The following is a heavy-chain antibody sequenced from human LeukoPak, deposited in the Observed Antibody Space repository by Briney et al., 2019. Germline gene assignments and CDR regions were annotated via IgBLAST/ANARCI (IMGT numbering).Heavy chain of an antibody. Sequence: SETLSLTCTVSGGSVSSSIYYWGWIRQPPGKGLVWIGCIYYSGSTSYNPSLKSRITISVDTSKNQFSLKLTSVTAADTAVYYCASRNDILTGYEFDFWGQGTLVTVSS. CDR1: GGSVSSSIYY. D-gene: IGHD3-9*01. J-gene: IGHJ4*02. CDR2: IYYSGST. CDR3: ASRNDILTGYEFDF. V-gene: IGHV4-39*01.